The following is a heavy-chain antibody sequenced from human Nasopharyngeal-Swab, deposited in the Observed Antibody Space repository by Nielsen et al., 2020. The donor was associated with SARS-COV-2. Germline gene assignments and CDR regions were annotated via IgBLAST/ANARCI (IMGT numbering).Heavy chain of an antibody. Sequence: GGSLRLSFAASGFTFSSYSMNWVRQAPGKGLEWASSISSSSSYIYYADSVKGRFTISRDNAKNSLYLQMNSLRAEDTAVYYCARDGLDYDFWSAYFIDVWGQGTTVTVSS. CDR3: ARDGLDYDFWSAYFIDV. V-gene: IGHV3-21*01. D-gene: IGHD3-3*01. CDR2: ISSSSSYI. J-gene: IGHJ6*02. CDR1: GFTFSSYS.